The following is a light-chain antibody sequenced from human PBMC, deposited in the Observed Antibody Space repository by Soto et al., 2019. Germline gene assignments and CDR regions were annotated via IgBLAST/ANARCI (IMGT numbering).Light chain of an antibody. CDR3: CLYIVATTYV. V-gene: IGLV2-23*01. CDR2: EAH. CDR1: SGFVGSFSL. Sequence: QSALAQPASVSGSPGQSITISCTGTSGFVGSFSLVSWYQQHPGKAPKVMISEAHRRPSGVPDRFSGSTSVNSASLTISGLQADDESDYYCCLYIVATTYVFGTGTKLTVL. J-gene: IGLJ1*01.